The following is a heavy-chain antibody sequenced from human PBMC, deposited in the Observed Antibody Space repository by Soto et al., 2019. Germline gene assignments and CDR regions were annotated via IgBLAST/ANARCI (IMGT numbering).Heavy chain of an antibody. CDR3: ARATGTLRSRNCDY. V-gene: IGHV1-69*13. CDR2: IIPIFGTA. J-gene: IGHJ4*02. CDR1: GDTFSSYA. D-gene: IGHD1-1*01. Sequence: GASVKVSCKASGDTFSSYAISWVRQAPGQGLEWMGGIIPIFGTANYAQKFQGRVTITADESTSTAYMELSSLRSEDTAVYYCARATGTLRSRNCDYWGQGSLVTVSS.